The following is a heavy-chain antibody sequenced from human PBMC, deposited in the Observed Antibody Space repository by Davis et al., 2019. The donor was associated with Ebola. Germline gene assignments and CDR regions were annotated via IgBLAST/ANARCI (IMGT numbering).Heavy chain of an antibody. D-gene: IGHD3-10*01. J-gene: IGHJ6*02. V-gene: IGHV1-18*01. Sequence: ASVTVSCKASGYTFTSYGISRVRQAPGQGLEWLGWISAYNGNTNYAQKLQGRVTMTTDTSTSTAYMELRSLRSEDTAVYYCARDRGHFGMDVWGQGTTVTVSS. CDR3: ARDRGHFGMDV. CDR1: GYTFTSYG. CDR2: ISAYNGNT.